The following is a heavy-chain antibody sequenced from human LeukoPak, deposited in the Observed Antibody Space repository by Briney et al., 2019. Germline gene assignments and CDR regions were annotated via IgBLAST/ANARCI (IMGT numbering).Heavy chain of an antibody. V-gene: IGHV1-46*01. D-gene: IGHD3-22*01. J-gene: IGHJ4*02. CDR3: ARGSSGYYSAFDY. CDR1: GGTFSSYA. Sequence: ASVKVSCKASGGTFSSYAISWVRQAPGQGLEWMGIINPSGDSTSYAQKFQGRVTMTRDTSTSTVYMELSSLRSEDTAVYYCARGSSGYYSAFDYWGQGTLVIVSS. CDR2: INPSGDST.